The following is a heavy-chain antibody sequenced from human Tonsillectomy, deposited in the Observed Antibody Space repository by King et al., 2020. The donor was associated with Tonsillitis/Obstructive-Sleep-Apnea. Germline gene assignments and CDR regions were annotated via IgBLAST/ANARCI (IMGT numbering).Heavy chain of an antibody. V-gene: IGHV4-30-2*01. D-gene: IGHD3-10*01. CDR2: IYHSGST. CDR1: GGSISSGGYS. J-gene: IGHJ2*01. CDR3: AREGGPGDFDL. Sequence: QLQESGSGLVKPSQTLSLTCAVSGGSISSGGYSWSWIRQPPGKGLEWIGYIYHSGSTYYNPSLKSRVTISVDRSKNQFSLKLSSVTAADTAVYYCAREGGPGDFDLWGRGTLVTVSS.